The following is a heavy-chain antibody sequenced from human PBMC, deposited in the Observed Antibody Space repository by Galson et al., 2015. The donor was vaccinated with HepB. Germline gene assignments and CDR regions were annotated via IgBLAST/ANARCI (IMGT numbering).Heavy chain of an antibody. CDR1: GFTFSSYA. CDR3: AKEGASAVWNWFDP. V-gene: IGHV3-23*01. CDR2: ISGGGGNT. Sequence: SLRLSCAASGFTFSSYAMNWVRQAPGKGLQWVSTISGGGGNTYYADSVKGRFTISRDNSRNTLYLQMNSLRAEDTAVYYCAKEGASAVWNWFDPWGQGTLVTVSS. J-gene: IGHJ5*02. D-gene: IGHD6-25*01.